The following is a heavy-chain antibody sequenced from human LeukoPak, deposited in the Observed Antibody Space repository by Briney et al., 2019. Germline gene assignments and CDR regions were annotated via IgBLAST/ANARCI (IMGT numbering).Heavy chain of an antibody. Sequence: PGGSLRLSCAASGFTFSSYAMSWVRQAPGKGLEWVSAISGSGGSTYYADSVKGRFAISRDNSKNTLYLQMNSLRAEDTAVYYCAKYPPRNSAIAACYWGQGTLVTVSS. CDR1: GFTFSSYA. J-gene: IGHJ4*02. V-gene: IGHV3-23*01. CDR3: AKYPPRNSAIAACY. CDR2: ISGSGGST. D-gene: IGHD6-6*01.